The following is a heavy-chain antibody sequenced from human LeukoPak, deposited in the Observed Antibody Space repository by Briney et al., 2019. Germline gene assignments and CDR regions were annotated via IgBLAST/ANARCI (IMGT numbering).Heavy chain of an antibody. CDR2: ISSGSSTI. CDR1: GFTFSSYE. V-gene: IGHV3-48*03. D-gene: IGHD1-26*01. CDR3: ARDGSGSYVDAPDV. Sequence: GGSLRLSCAASGFTFSSYEMNWVRQAPGKGLEWVSYISSGSSTIYYADSVKGRFTISRDNAKNSLFLQMNSLRDEDTAVYYCARDGSGSYVDAPDVWGQGTMVTVSS. J-gene: IGHJ3*01.